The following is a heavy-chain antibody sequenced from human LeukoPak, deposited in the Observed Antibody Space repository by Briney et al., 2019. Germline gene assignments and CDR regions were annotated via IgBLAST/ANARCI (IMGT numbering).Heavy chain of an antibody. CDR2: ISAYNGNT. J-gene: IGHJ6*03. D-gene: IGHD2-2*01. Sequence: ASVKVSCKASGYTFTSYGISWVRQAPGQGLEWMGWISAYNGNTNYAQKLQGRVTMTTDTSTSTAYMELRSLRSDDTAVYYCARAYCSSTSCYLPNARYYYYYYMDVWGKGTTVTVSS. CDR3: ARAYCSSTSCYLPNARYYYYYYMDV. V-gene: IGHV1-18*01. CDR1: GYTFTSYG.